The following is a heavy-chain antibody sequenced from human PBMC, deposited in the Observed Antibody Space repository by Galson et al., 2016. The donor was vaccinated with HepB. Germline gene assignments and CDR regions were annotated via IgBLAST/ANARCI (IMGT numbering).Heavy chain of an antibody. J-gene: IGHJ5*02. CDR3: ARAQHCSRGTCYFDGNWFAP. V-gene: IGHV1-18*01. D-gene: IGHD2-15*01. Sequence: SVKVSCKASGYTFSSYGVSWVRQAPGQGLEWMGWTSAFNGNTNYAQKFQGRVTMTTDTSTSTAYMELRSLRSDDTAVYYCARAQHCSRGTCYFDGNWFAPWGQGTLVTVSS. CDR2: TSAFNGNT. CDR1: GYTFSSYG.